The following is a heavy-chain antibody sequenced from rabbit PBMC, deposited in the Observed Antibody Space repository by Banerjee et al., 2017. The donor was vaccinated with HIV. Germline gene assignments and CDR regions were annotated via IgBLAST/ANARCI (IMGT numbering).Heavy chain of an antibody. J-gene: IGHJ4*01. CDR3: VRAIASSSGAHYFTL. D-gene: IGHD1-1*01. Sequence: EQLEESGGDLVKPEGSLTLTCTASGFSFSSSYWICWVRQAPGKGLEWIACINTSSGNTVYANWAKGRFTISKTSSTTVTLQMTSLTAADTATYFCVRAIASSSGAHYFTLWGPGTLVTVS. CDR1: GFSFSSSYW. CDR2: INTSSGNT. V-gene: IGHV1S45*01.